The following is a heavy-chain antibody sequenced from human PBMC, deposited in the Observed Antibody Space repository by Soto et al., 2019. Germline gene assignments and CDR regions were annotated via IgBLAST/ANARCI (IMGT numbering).Heavy chain of an antibody. D-gene: IGHD6-6*01. CDR2: ISYDGTNK. J-gene: IGHJ4*02. Sequence: QVHLVESGGGVVQPGRSLRLSCVASGFTFSNYAMHWVRQAPGKGLEWVTIISYDGTNKYYADSVKGRFTISRDNSQNTVSVQMNSLRPEDTAVYYCARDRFRSSSSFFDYWGQGTLVTVSS. V-gene: IGHV3-30-3*01. CDR1: GFTFSNYA. CDR3: ARDRFRSSSSFFDY.